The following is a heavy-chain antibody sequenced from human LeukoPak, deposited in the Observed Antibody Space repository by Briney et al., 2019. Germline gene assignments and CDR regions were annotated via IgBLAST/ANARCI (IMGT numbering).Heavy chain of an antibody. CDR1: GYTFTSYY. CDR2: INPSGGST. J-gene: IGHJ4*02. D-gene: IGHD2-2*01. Sequence: ASVKVSCKASGYTFTSYYMHWVRQAPGQGLEWMGIINPSGGSTSYAQKFQGRVTMTTDTSTSTVNMELRSLRSDDTAVYYCARGGCTSCYWVDYWGQGTLVTVSS. V-gene: IGHV1-46*01. CDR3: ARGGCTSCYWVDY.